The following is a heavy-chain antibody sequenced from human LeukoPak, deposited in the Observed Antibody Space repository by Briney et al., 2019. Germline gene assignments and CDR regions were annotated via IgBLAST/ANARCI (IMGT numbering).Heavy chain of an antibody. V-gene: IGHV4-59*08. CDR1: GGSLNSYY. J-gene: IGHJ3*01. CDR2: VYHSGSA. Sequence: SETLSLTCTVSGGSLNSYYWGWIRQPPGKGLEWIGNVYHSGSAIYNPFLESRVTISVDRSKNQFSLNLSSVTAADTAVYYCARRGYYGSGAYDTWGQGTMFIVSS. D-gene: IGHD3-10*01. CDR3: ARRGYYGSGAYDT.